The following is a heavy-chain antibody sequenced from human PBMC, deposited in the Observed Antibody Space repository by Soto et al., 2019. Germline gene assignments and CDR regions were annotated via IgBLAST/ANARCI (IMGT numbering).Heavy chain of an antibody. Sequence: SETMPLTCTISGGSISSSSYYWGWMLQPPGKGLERIGRIVYSGSTYYNQPLKSRVTQPGNTSQNEYTLKLSTMTAADTAVYYCAREPSIGGQGTPVTV. CDR2: IVYSGST. J-gene: IGHJ4*02. CDR3: AREPSI. CDR1: GGSISSSSYY. V-gene: IGHV4-39*06.